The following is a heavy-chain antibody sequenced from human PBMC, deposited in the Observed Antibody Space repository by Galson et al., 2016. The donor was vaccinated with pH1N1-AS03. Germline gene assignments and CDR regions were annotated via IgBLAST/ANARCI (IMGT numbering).Heavy chain of an antibody. V-gene: IGHV3-9*01. CDR3: AKSPGYCSAGSCSDQGYFDY. CDR1: GFTFDAYA. CDR2: IDRNSGTI. D-gene: IGHD2-15*01. Sequence: SLRLSCAGSGFTFDAYAMHWVRQGPGKGLEWVSGIDRNSGTIGYTDSAKGRFTISRDNAKNSLYLEMNSLRAEDTALYYCAKSPGYCSAGSCSDQGYFDYWGQGTLVTVSS. J-gene: IGHJ4*02.